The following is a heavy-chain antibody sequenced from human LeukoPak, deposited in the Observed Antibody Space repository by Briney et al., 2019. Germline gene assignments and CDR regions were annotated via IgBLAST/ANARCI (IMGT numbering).Heavy chain of an antibody. CDR1: GFAVSSNY. V-gene: IGHV3-53*01. J-gene: IGHJ4*02. Sequence: GGSLRLSCAASGFAVSSNYMSWVRQAPGKGLEWVSVIYRDAKTYYADSVKGRFIISRDISKNTLFLQMNSPRAEDTALYYCAKVKGWYGEGYFDYWGQGTLVTVSS. CDR2: IYRDAKT. CDR3: AKVKGWYGEGYFDY. D-gene: IGHD3-10*01.